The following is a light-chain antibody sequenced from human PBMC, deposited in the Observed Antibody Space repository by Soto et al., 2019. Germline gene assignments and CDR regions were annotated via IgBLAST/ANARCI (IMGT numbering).Light chain of an antibody. CDR1: QTIKTY. V-gene: IGKV1-39*01. CDR3: QQTYSMPGT. J-gene: IGKJ1*01. CDR2: AAS. Sequence: DIQMTQSPSPLSASVGDSVTITCRASQTIKTYLNWYRHKPGEAPKLLIYAASRLQTGVPSRFSGSGSGTFFTLSISSLQPEDFATYYCQQTYSMPGTFGQGTKVEV.